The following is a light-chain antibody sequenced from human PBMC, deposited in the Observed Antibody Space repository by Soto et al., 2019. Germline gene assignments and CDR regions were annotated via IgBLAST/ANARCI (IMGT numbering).Light chain of an antibody. CDR1: QSVRSY. CDR3: QQYYNWPRT. CDR2: DAS. V-gene: IGKV3-11*01. J-gene: IGKJ5*01. Sequence: IVLTQSPATLSLSPGERATLSCRASQSVRSYLAWYQQKPGQAPRLLIYDASNRATGIPARFSGSGSGTDFTLTINSLQAEDCAVYYCQQYYNWPRTFGQGTRLENK.